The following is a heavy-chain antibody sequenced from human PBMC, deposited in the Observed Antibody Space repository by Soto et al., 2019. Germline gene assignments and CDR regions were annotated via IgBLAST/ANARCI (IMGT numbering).Heavy chain of an antibody. CDR1: GYTFSSYD. J-gene: IGHJ4*02. CDR2: MKPTSGNT. D-gene: IGHD2-8*01. Sequence: QVQLVQSGAEVKKPGASVKVSCKASGYTFSSYDINWVRQATGQGLEWMGWMKPTSGNTGYAQKFQGRVTMTRDTSIITAYLDLSSLRSEDTAVYYCVRSVYCPNGVCDFGDVDYWGQGTLVTVSS. V-gene: IGHV1-8*01. CDR3: VRSVYCPNGVCDFGDVDY.